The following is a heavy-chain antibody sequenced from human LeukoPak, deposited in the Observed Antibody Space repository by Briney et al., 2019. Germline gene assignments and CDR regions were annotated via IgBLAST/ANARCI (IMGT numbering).Heavy chain of an antibody. V-gene: IGHV3-23*01. CDR1: GFTFSTNA. D-gene: IGHD4/OR15-4a*01. J-gene: IGHJ5*02. CDR3: AKAKYDYGDPVGWFDP. Sequence: GGSLRLSCAASGFTFSTNAMSWVRQAPGKGLEWVSGILGSGVATFYADSVKGRFTISRDNSKNTLYLQMDSLRAEDTAVYYCAKAKYDYGDPVGWFDPWGQGTLVTVSS. CDR2: ILGSGVAT.